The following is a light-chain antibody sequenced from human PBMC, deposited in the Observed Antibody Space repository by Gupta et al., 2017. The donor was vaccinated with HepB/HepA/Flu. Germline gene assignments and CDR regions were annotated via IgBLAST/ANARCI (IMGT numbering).Light chain of an antibody. CDR1: NIGSKS. V-gene: IGLV3-21*02. J-gene: IGLJ2*01. Sequence: SSVLTQPPSVSVAPGQAATIACGGDNIGSKSVHWYLQKPGQAPVLVVYDDKDRPSGIPERFSGSNSGNTATLTISRVEAGDEADYYCQVWDSSSDIVLFGGGTKLTVL. CDR2: DDK. CDR3: QVWDSSSDIVL.